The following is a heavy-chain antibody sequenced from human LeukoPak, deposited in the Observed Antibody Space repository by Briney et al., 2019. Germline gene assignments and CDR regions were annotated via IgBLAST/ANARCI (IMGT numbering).Heavy chain of an antibody. Sequence: GGSLRLSCAASGFTFSDYWMTWVRQAPGKGLEWVANIKQDGSEGYYVDSVKGRFTISRDNAKNSLYLQMNSLRAEDTAVYYCARGIAAAGGRIFDYWGQGTLVTVSS. CDR3: ARGIAAAGGRIFDY. J-gene: IGHJ4*02. V-gene: IGHV3-7*04. CDR2: IKQDGSEG. CDR1: GFTFSDYW. D-gene: IGHD6-13*01.